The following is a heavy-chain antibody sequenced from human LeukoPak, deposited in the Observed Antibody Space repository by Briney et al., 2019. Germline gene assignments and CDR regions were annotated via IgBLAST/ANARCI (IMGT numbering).Heavy chain of an antibody. J-gene: IGHJ5*02. CDR1: GDTFSNYV. CDR3: ARKPHSITWFGQNWFDP. D-gene: IGHD6-13*01. CDR2: IIPIFGTT. Sequence: ASVKVSCKASGDTFSNYVITWVRQAPGQGLEWMGGIIPIFGTTIYAQNFQGRVTITADESTSTAYMELTSLRFEDTAVYYCARKPHSITWFGQNWFDPWGQGTLVTVSS. V-gene: IGHV1-69*13.